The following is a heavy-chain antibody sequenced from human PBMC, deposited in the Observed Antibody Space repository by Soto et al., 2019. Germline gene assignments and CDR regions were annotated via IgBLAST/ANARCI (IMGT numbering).Heavy chain of an antibody. Sequence: EEQLLESGGGLVQPGGSLRLSCAASEFTCSRYSMSWVRQAPGDRLDWLSCISGSGGSIYYADSVKGRFTISRDNPKNTLYLQMNSLRAEDTALYYCAKGARSSSFDSWGQGTLVTGSS. D-gene: IGHD6-6*01. V-gene: IGHV3-23*01. J-gene: IGHJ4*02. CDR2: ISGSGGSI. CDR1: EFTCSRYS. CDR3: AKGARSSSFDS.